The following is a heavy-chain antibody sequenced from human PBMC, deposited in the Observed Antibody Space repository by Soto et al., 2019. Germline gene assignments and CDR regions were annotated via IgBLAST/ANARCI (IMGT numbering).Heavy chain of an antibody. V-gene: IGHV1-18*01. CDR3: ARDHRGGTDAFDI. J-gene: IGHJ3*02. D-gene: IGHD2-15*01. Sequence: QVQLVQSGAEVKKPGASVKVSCKASGYTFTSFGISWVRQAPGQGLEWMGWIGAYNGNTNYAETLQGRVTMTTDTSTSTAYMELRRLRSDDTAVYYCARDHRGGTDAFDIWGQGTMVTVSS. CDR2: IGAYNGNT. CDR1: GYTFTSFG.